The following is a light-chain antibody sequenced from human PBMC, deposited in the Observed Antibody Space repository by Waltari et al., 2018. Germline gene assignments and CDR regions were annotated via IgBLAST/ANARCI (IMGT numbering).Light chain of an antibody. V-gene: IGKV1-NL1*01. CDR1: QGISNS. Sequence: DIQMTQSPSSLSASVGDRVTITCRASQGISNSLAWYQQRPGKAPKLLLYAASGVESRVPPRFSGSGSGTYYTLTISSLQPEDFATYYCQQYSSTPFTFGPGTKVDIK. CDR2: AAS. J-gene: IGKJ3*01. CDR3: QQYSSTPFT.